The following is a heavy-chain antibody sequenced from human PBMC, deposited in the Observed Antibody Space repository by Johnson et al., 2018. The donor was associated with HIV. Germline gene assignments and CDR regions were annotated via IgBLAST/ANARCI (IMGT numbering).Heavy chain of an antibody. CDR2: ISSSGTTI. Sequence: QVQLVESGGGLVQPGGSLRLSCAASGFTFSDYYMNWIRQAPGKWLEWVSYISSSGTTIYYADSVKGRFTISRDNAKNSLYLQMNSLRAEDTAVYYCARGDRDGYNLRDDAFDIWGQGTMVTVSS. D-gene: IGHD5-24*01. CDR1: GFTFSDYY. CDR3: ARGDRDGYNLRDDAFDI. J-gene: IGHJ3*02. V-gene: IGHV3-11*04.